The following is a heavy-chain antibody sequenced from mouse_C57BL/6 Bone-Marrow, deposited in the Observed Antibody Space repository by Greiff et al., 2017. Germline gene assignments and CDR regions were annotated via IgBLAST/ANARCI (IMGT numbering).Heavy chain of an antibody. CDR3: ARFGVTTVVATRYSMDY. D-gene: IGHD1-1*01. CDR2: IYPGSGST. Sequence: VQLQQPGAELVKPGASVKMSCKASGYTFTSYWITWVKQRPGQGLEWIGDIYPGSGSTNYNEKFKSQATLTVDTSSSTSSLQLSSLTSEDSAVEYCARFGVTTVVATRYSMDYWGQGTSVTVSS. CDR1: GYTFTSYW. V-gene: IGHV1-55*01. J-gene: IGHJ4*01.